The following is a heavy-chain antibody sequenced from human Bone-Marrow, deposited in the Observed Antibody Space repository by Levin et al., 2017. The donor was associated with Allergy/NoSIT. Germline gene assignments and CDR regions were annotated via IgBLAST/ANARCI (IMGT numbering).Heavy chain of an antibody. CDR2: INSDGSIT. CDR1: GFAFSSNW. Sequence: AGGSLRLSCAASGFAFSSNWMHWVRQVPGKGLVWVSRINSDGSITYYADSVQGRFIISRDNGKSTVYLQMNSLRPDDTAIYYCARDHHYGDWGQGSLVTVSP. D-gene: IGHD3-16*01. CDR3: ARDHHYGD. V-gene: IGHV3-74*01. J-gene: IGHJ4*02.